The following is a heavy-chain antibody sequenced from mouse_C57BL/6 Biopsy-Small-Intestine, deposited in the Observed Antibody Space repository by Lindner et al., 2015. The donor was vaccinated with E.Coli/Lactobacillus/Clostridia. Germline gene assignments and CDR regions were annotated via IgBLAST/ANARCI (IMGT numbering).Heavy chain of an antibody. V-gene: IGHV1-4*01. Sequence: VQLQESGAELARPGASVKMSCKASGYTFTSYTMHWVQQRPGQGLEWIGFINPSSGYTTYNQRFKDKATLTADKSSSTAYMQLSSLTSEDSAVYYCARDYGSSSYYAMDYWGQGSSVTVSS. CDR3: ARDYGSSSYYAMDY. D-gene: IGHD1-1*01. J-gene: IGHJ4*01. CDR2: INPSSGYT. CDR1: GYTFTSYT.